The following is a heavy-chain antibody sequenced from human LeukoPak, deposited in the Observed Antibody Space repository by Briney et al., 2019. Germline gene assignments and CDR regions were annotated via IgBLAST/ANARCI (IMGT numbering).Heavy chain of an antibody. Sequence: PGGPLRLSCAASGFTFSDAWMTWVRQAPGKGLEWVGRIQSKSAGGAADYAAPVKGRFTISRDDSKNTLYLQMNSLRAEDTAVYYCTTPPHWGPGTLVAVSS. CDR3: TTPPH. CDR2: IQSKSAGGAA. V-gene: IGHV3-15*01. J-gene: IGHJ4*02. CDR1: GFTFSDAW.